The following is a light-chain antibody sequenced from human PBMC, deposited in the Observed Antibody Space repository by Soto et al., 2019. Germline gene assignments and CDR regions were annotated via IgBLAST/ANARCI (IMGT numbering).Light chain of an antibody. V-gene: IGLV2-14*01. Sequence: QSALTQPASVSGSPGQSITISCTGTSSDVGDYNYVSWYQHHPGKAPKVMIYEVSNRPSGVSNRFSGSKSGNTASLTISGLQAEDEADYYCSSYTRSNTLERVFGGGTKLTVL. J-gene: IGLJ3*02. CDR1: SSDVGDYNY. CDR2: EVS. CDR3: SSYTRSNTLERV.